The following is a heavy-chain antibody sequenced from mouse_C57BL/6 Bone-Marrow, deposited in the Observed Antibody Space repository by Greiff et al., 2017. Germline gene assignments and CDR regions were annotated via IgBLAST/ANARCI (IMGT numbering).Heavy chain of an antibody. CDR1: GYSFTAYN. CDR2: ISPNYGTT. J-gene: IGHJ4*01. CDR3: ARGYDYDDAMDY. V-gene: IGHV1-39*01. Sequence: LVEPGASVAISCQASGYSFTAYNMNWVKQSMGKSLEWSGVISPNYGTTSYNQKFKGKATLTVDQSSSTAYMQLNSLTSEDSAVYYCARGYDYDDAMDYWGQGTSVTGTS. D-gene: IGHD2-4*01.